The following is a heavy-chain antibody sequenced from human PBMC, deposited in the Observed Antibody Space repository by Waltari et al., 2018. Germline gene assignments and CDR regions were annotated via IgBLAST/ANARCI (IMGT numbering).Heavy chain of an antibody. CDR3: ARDRLAAFDI. Sequence: EVQLVESGGGLIQPGGSLRLSCAASGFTVSSNYRSWVRQAPGKGLEWVSVIYSGSSTYYADSVKVRFTISRDKSKNTLYLQMNSLRAEDTAVYYCARDRLAAFDIGGQGTMVTVSS. D-gene: IGHD5-12*01. CDR1: GFTVSSNY. CDR2: IYSGSST. J-gene: IGHJ3*02. V-gene: IGHV3-53*01.